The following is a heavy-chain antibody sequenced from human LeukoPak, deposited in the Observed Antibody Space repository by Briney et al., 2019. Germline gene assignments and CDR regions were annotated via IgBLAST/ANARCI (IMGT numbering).Heavy chain of an antibody. CDR3: ARRPAILKDFWSGSPGVYYYYMDV. J-gene: IGHJ6*03. D-gene: IGHD3-3*01. CDR1: GGSISSGSYY. Sequence: PSETLSLTCTVSGGSISSGSYYWSWIRQPAGKGLGWIGRIYTSGSTNYNPSLKSRVTISVDTSKNQFSLKLSSVTAADTAVYYCARRPAILKDFWSGSPGVYYYYMDVWGKGTTVTVSS. CDR2: IYTSGST. V-gene: IGHV4-61*02.